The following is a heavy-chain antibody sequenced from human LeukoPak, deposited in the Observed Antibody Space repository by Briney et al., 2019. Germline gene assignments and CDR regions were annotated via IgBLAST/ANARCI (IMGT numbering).Heavy chain of an antibody. J-gene: IGHJ4*02. CDR1: GFTFSSYW. Sequence: GGSLRLSCVASGFTFSSYWMSWVRQAPGKGLEWVANIKQDGSEKYYVDSVKGRFTISRDNAKNSLYLQMNSLRAEDTAVYYCARHGEGFDYWGQGTLVTASS. V-gene: IGHV3-7*01. CDR2: IKQDGSEK. D-gene: IGHD4-17*01. CDR3: ARHGEGFDY.